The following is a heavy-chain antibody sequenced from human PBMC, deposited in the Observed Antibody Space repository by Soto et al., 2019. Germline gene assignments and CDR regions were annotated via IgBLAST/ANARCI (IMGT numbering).Heavy chain of an antibody. CDR3: ARDIAAAGMEDWFDP. J-gene: IGHJ5*02. D-gene: IGHD6-13*01. CDR2: IYTSGTT. CDR1: GGSISGYY. Sequence: SETLSLTCTVSGGSISGYYWSWIRQPAGKGLEWLGRIYTSGTTNYNPSLKSRITMSVDTSKNQFSLKLSSVTVTDTAVYYCARDIAAAGMEDWFDPWGQGTLVTVSS. V-gene: IGHV4-4*07.